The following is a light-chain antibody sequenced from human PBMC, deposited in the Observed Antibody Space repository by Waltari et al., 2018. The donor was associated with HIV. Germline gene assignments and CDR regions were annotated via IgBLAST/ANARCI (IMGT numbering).Light chain of an antibody. J-gene: IGLJ2*01. Sequence: QSALTQPRSVSGSPGQSVTISCTGTSRDVGPSHYVSWYQPHPGKAPNLMIYDVTNRPSGIPGRFSASRAGNTASLTVSGLQAEDEADYYCSSYDNNNNYVIFGGGTKLTVL. CDR1: SRDVGPSHY. CDR3: SSYDNNNNYVI. CDR2: DVT. V-gene: IGLV2-8*01.